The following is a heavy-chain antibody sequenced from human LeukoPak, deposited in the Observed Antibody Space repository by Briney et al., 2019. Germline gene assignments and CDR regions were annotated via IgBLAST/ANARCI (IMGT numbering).Heavy chain of an antibody. J-gene: IGHJ4*02. D-gene: IGHD4-23*01. Sequence: GGSLRLSCAASGFTFSSYAMHWVRQAPGKGLEWVAVISYDGSNKYYADSVKGRFTISRDNSKNTLYLQMNSLRAEDTAVYYCAREGNSGGFDYWGQGTLVTVSS. CDR1: GFTFSSYA. V-gene: IGHV3-30-3*01. CDR2: ISYDGSNK. CDR3: AREGNSGGFDY.